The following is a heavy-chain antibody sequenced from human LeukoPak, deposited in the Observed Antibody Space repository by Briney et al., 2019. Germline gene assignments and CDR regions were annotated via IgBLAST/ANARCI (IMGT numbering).Heavy chain of an antibody. CDR1: GYTFTSYY. J-gene: IGHJ3*02. V-gene: IGHV1-46*03. CDR2: INPSGGST. Sequence: GASVKVSCKASGYTFTSYYMHWVRQAPGQGLEWMGIINPSGGSTSYAQKFQGRVTMTRDTSTSTVYMELSSLRSEDTAVYYCARVTDAYCSNISCYNAFDIWGQGTMVTVSS. D-gene: IGHD2-2*02. CDR3: ARVTDAYCSNISCYNAFDI.